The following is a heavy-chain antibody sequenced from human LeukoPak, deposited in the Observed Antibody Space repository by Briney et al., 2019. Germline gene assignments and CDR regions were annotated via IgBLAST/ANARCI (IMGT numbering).Heavy chain of an antibody. V-gene: IGHV4-59*01. CDR3: ARGPKNYDTTGYANFDP. Sequence: SETLSLTCTVSGGSISSDHWSWIRQPPGKGLEWIGYIYYSGGTNYNPSLNSRVTMSVDTSKNQFSLKLSSETAADTAVYYCARGPKNYDTTGYANFDPWGQGTLVSVSS. CDR1: GGSISSDH. D-gene: IGHD3-22*01. CDR2: IYYSGGT. J-gene: IGHJ5*02.